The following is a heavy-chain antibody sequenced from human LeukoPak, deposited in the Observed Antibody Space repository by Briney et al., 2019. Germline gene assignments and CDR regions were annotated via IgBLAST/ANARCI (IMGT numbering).Heavy chain of an antibody. CDR3: ASFYYGSGSYYRFDY. D-gene: IGHD3-10*01. V-gene: IGHV4-30-2*01. CDR2: IYHSGST. Sequence: PSQTLSLTCAVSGGSISSGGYSWSWIRQPPGKGLEWIGHIYHSGSTYYSPSLKSRVTISVDRSKNQFSLKLTSVTAADTAVYYCASFYYGSGSYYRFDYWGQGTLDTVSS. CDR1: GGSISSGGYS. J-gene: IGHJ4*02.